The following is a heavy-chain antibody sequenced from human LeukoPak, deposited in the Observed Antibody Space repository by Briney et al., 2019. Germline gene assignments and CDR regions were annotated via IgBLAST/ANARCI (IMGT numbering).Heavy chain of an antibody. CDR3: ARAGGHGAYDDFYYGMDV. CDR2: ISGSGGDT. J-gene: IGHJ6*02. V-gene: IGHV3-23*01. CDR1: GFTFSSYA. D-gene: IGHD3-3*01. Sequence: GGSLRLSCAASGFTFSSYAMSWVRQAPGKGLEWVSGISGSGGDTYYADSLKGRFTISRDNSNNTLYLQMNSLRAEDTAVYYCARAGGHGAYDDFYYGMDVWGQGTTVTVSS.